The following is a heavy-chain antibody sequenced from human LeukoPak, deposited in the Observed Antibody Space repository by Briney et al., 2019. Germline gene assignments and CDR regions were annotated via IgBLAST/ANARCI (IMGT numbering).Heavy chain of an antibody. CDR2: IDYSGRA. Sequence: SSETLSLTCSASGGSISSSHYYWGWIRQPPGKGLEWLGSIDYSGRAYYNPSLKSRITISVDTSKNQFSLRLSSVTAADTAVYYCARVGATPRYYNYYGMDVWGQGTTVTVSS. J-gene: IGHJ6*02. D-gene: IGHD1-26*01. CDR3: ARVGATPRYYNYYGMDV. CDR1: GGSISSSHYY. V-gene: IGHV4-39*07.